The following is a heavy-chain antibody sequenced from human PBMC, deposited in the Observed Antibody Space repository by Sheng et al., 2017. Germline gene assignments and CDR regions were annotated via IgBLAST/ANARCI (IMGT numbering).Heavy chain of an antibody. D-gene: IGHD6-6*01. CDR1: GYSFTSYW. V-gene: IGHV5-51*01. CDR2: IYPGDSDT. J-gene: IGHJ2*01. CDR3: ASLTARSGGHWYFDL. Sequence: EVQLVQSGAEVKSPGESLKISCKGSGYSFTSYWIGWVRQMPGKGLEWMGIIYPGDSDTRYSPSFQGQVTISADKSISTAYLQWSSLKASDTAMYYCASLTARSGGHWYFDLWGRGTLVTVSS.